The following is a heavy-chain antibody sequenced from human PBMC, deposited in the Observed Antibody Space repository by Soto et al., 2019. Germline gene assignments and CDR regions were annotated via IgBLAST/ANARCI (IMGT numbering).Heavy chain of an antibody. CDR1: GYTFTGYY. V-gene: IGHV1-2*04. D-gene: IGHD6-6*01. Sequence: ASVKVSCKASGYTFTGYYMHWVRQAPGQGLEWMGWINPNSGGTNYAQKFQGWVTMTRDTSISTAYMELSRLRSDDTAVYYCARGYSSSSGCAFDIWGQGTMVTVSS. J-gene: IGHJ3*02. CDR3: ARGYSSSSGCAFDI. CDR2: INPNSGGT.